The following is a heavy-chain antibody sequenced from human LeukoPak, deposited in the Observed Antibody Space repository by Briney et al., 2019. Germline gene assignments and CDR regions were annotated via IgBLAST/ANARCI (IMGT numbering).Heavy chain of an antibody. CDR1: GYIFTTYY. CDR3: ARVRRLMQTFDV. J-gene: IGHJ3*01. Sequence: GASVSVSCKASGYIFTTYYIHWVRQAPGQGAEWMGWINPNTGDTNYAPTFRGRVSMTRDESVSTAYMELSGLTSDDTAVFYCARVRRLMQTFDVWGQGTMVTVSS. D-gene: IGHD4/OR15-4a*01. V-gene: IGHV1-2*02. CDR2: INPNTGDT.